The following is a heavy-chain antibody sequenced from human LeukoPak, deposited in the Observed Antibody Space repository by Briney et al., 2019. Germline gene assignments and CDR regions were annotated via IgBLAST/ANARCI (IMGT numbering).Heavy chain of an antibody. D-gene: IGHD6-13*01. CDR1: GGSISSSSYC. Sequence: SETLSLTCTVSGGSISSSSYCWGWIRQPPGKGREWIGSIYYSGSTYYNPSLKSRVTISVDTSKNQFSLKLSSVTSADTAVYYCARRGAAAAAAFDYWGQRTLVTVSS. CDR3: ARRGAAAAAAFDY. J-gene: IGHJ4*02. CDR2: IYYSGST. V-gene: IGHV4-39*01.